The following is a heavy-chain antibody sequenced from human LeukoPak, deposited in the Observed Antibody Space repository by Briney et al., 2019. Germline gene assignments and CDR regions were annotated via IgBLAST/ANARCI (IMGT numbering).Heavy chain of an antibody. CDR1: GFTFDDYA. J-gene: IGHJ3*02. Sequence: GRSLRLSCAASGFTFDDYAMHWVRQAPGKGLEWVSGISWNSGSIGYADSVKGRFTISRDNAKNSLYLQMNSLRAEDMALYYCAKDMGGSIAVIWGAFDIWGQGTMVTVSS. D-gene: IGHD6-19*01. V-gene: IGHV3-9*03. CDR2: ISWNSGSI. CDR3: AKDMGGSIAVIWGAFDI.